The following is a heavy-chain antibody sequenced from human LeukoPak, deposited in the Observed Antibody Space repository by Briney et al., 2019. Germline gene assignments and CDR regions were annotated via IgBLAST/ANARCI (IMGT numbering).Heavy chain of an antibody. J-gene: IGHJ4*02. CDR1: GGSFSGYY. V-gene: IGHV4-34*01. Sequence: NTSETLSLTCAVYGGSFSGYYWSWTRQPPGKGLEWIGGINHSGSTNYNPSLKSRVTISVDTSKNQFSLKLSSVTAADTAVYYCARGRSYWGQGTLVTVSS. CDR3: ARGRSY. CDR2: INHSGST.